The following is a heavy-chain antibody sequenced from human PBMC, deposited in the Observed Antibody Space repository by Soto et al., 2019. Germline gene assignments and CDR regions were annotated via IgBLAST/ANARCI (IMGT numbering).Heavy chain of an antibody. CDR3: ARDLHDYVSFRFDP. Sequence: GGSLRLSCAASGSTFSSYSMNWVRQAPGKGLEWVSSISTSSSYIYYADSMKGRFTISRDNAKNSLYLQMNSLRAEDTAVYYCARDLHDYVSFRFDPWGQGTLVTVSS. CDR1: GSTFSSYS. V-gene: IGHV3-21*01. J-gene: IGHJ5*02. D-gene: IGHD3-16*01. CDR2: ISTSSSYI.